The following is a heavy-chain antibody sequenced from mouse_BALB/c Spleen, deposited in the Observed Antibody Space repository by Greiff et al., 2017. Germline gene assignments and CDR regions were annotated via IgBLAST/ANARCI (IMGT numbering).Heavy chain of an antibody. CDR2: ISSGGGST. CDR3: ARDGGDGYSFDY. V-gene: IGHV5-12-1*01. CDR1: GFAFSSYD. D-gene: IGHD2-3*01. Sequence: EVQGVESGGGLVKPGGSLKLSCAASGFAFSSYDMSWVRQTPEKRLEWVAYISSGGGSTYYPDTVKGRFTISRDNAKNTLYLQMSSLKSEDTAMYYCARDGGDGYSFDYWGQGTTLTVSS. J-gene: IGHJ2*01.